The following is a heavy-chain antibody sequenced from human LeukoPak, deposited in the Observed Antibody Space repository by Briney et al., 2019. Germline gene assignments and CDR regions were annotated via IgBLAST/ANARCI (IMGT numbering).Heavy chain of an antibody. D-gene: IGHD6-13*01. J-gene: IGHJ4*02. Sequence: GGSLRLSCGASGFTFSSYGMHWVRQAPGKGLEWVAIIWYDGGNKFYADSVKGRFTISRDNSRNTVYLQMNRLRAEDTAVYYCVRGGLAAAGIDYWGQGTLVTVSS. CDR1: GFTFSSYG. V-gene: IGHV3-33*01. CDR3: VRGGLAAAGIDY. CDR2: IWYDGGNK.